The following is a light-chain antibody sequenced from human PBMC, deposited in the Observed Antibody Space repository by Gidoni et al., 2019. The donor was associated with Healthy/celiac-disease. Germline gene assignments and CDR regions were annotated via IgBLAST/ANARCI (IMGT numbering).Light chain of an antibody. V-gene: IGKV2-28*01. CDR3: MQALQTPCT. J-gene: IGKJ1*01. CDR2: LGS. CDR1: QSLLHSNGYSY. Sequence: EMVMTESPLSLPVTPGEPASISCRFSQSLLHSNGYSYLDWYLQKPGQSPQLLIYLGSNRASGVPDRFSGSRSGTDFTLKISRVEAEDVGVYYCMQALQTPCTFGQGTKVEIK.